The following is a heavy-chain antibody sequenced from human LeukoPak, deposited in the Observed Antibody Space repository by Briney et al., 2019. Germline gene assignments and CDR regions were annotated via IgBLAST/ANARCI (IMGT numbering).Heavy chain of an antibody. CDR3: AKDRSGDYGAGDAFDI. V-gene: IGHV3-23*01. CDR1: GVTFTSVA. Sequence: GGXLRLSCADSGVTFTSVAMSGGRQAPGEGVEGGSDISRSGDRTYYADSVKGGFTISRESSKKTLYLQMNSLRVEDTAVYYCAKDRSGDYGAGDAFDIWGQGTMVTVSS. D-gene: IGHD4-17*01. J-gene: IGHJ3*02. CDR2: ISRSGDRT.